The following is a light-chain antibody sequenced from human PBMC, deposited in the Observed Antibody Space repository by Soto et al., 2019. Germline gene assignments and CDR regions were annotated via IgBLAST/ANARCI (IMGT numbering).Light chain of an antibody. Sequence: IVLTQSPGTLSLSPGERATLSCRASQSVGSQYLAWYQQKPGQAPRLLIYGASIRATGIPDRFSGSGSGTDLTLTISRLEPEDFAVYYCQQYGSFFGPGTTVDIK. CDR1: QSVGSQY. CDR2: GAS. CDR3: QQYGSF. J-gene: IGKJ3*01. V-gene: IGKV3-20*01.